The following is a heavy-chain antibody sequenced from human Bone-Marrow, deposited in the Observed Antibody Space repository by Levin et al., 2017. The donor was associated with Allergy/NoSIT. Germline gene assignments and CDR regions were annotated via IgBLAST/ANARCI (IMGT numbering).Heavy chain of an antibody. CDR2: INPKTGDT. J-gene: IGHJ1*01. CDR3: ARVRAAGPNMEYFQF. D-gene: IGHD2/OR15-2a*01. Sequence: GESLKISCKASGYIFPGYHMHWVRQAPGQGLEWMGRINPKTGDTNYQQKFQGRVTVTRDTSTSTVYMELRRLTSADTAVYFCARVRAAGPNMEYFQFWGQGTLVTVSS. V-gene: IGHV1-2*06. CDR1: GYIFPGYH.